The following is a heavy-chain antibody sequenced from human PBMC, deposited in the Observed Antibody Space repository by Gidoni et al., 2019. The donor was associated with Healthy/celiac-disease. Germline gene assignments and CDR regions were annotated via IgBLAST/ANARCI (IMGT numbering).Heavy chain of an antibody. D-gene: IGHD4-17*01. CDR1: GFTFSSYA. V-gene: IGHV3-23*01. Sequence: EVPLLESGGGLVQPGRSLRLPCAASGFTFSSYAMSWVRHAPGKGLEWVSAISGSGGSTYYADSVKGRFTISRDNSKNTLYLQMNSLRAEDTAVYYCAKDGDKGHYFDYWGQGTLVTVSS. J-gene: IGHJ4*02. CDR3: AKDGDKGHYFDY. CDR2: ISGSGGST.